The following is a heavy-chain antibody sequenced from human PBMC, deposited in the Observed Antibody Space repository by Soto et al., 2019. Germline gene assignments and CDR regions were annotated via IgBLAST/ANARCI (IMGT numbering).Heavy chain of an antibody. CDR2: IYYSGST. CDR1: GGSISSGDYY. Sequence: QVQLQESGPGLVKPSQTLSLTCTVSGGSISSGDYYWSWIRQPPGKGLEWIGYIYYSGSTYYNPYLKSRVTISVYTSKNQFALKLSSVTAADTAVYYCARANSYGPTASDYWGQGTLVTVSS. D-gene: IGHD5-18*01. J-gene: IGHJ4*02. CDR3: ARANSYGPTASDY. V-gene: IGHV4-30-4*01.